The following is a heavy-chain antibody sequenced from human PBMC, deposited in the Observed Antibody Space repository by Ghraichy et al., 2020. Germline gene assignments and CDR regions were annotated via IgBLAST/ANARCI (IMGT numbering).Heavy chain of an antibody. CDR3: ARDKSITARDINSSSGSWFFDL. CDR2: IYYSGST. CDR1: GGSISSGDYY. J-gene: IGHJ2*01. Sequence: SETLSLTCTVSGGSISSGDYYWSWIRQHPGKGLEWIGYIYYSGSTYYNPSLKSRITISVDTSKNQFSLKLTSVTAADTAVYYCARDKSITARDINSSSGSWFFDLWGRGTLVTVSS. D-gene: IGHD6-6*01. V-gene: IGHV4-31*03.